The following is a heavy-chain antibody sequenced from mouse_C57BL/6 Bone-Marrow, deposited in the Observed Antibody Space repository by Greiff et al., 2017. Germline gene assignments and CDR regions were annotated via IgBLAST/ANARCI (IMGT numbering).Heavy chain of an antibody. Sequence: EVKVEESGGGLVKPGGSLKLSCAASGFTFSSYAMSWVRQTPEKRLEWVATISDGGSYTYYPDNVKGRFTISRDNAKNNLYLQMSHLKDEDTDLYYCARGDGDNGYFDVWGTGTTVTVSA. CDR2: ISDGGSYT. CDR3: ARGDGDNGYFDV. V-gene: IGHV5-4*03. CDR1: GFTFSSYA. J-gene: IGHJ1*03. D-gene: IGHD2-13*01.